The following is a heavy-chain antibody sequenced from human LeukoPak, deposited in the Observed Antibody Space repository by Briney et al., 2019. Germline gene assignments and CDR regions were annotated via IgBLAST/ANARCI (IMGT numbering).Heavy chain of an antibody. V-gene: IGHV3-74*01. D-gene: IGHD2-15*01. CDR1: GFTLSSYW. Sequence: PGGSLRLSCAASGFTLSSYWMHWVRQAPGKGLVWVSRINSDGSSTTYADSVKGRFTISRDNAKNTLYLQMNSLRAEDTAVYYCCSGQYVSDYWGQGTVVTVSS. J-gene: IGHJ4*02. CDR2: INSDGSST. CDR3: CSGQYVSDY.